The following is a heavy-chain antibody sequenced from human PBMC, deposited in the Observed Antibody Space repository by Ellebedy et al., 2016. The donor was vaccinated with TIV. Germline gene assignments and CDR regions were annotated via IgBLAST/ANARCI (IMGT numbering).Heavy chain of an antibody. V-gene: IGHV3-74*01. D-gene: IGHD3-3*01. CDR2: ISGDGRSI. J-gene: IGHJ6*02. CDR3: VREDGVEWLIYYYHGLDV. Sequence: PGGSLRLSCAASGFTFSSYWMHWARQAPGKGPVWVSRISGDGRSISYAGSVKGRFTISRDNAKNTLYLEMNSLRDEDTAVYYCVREDGVEWLIYYYHGLDVWGQGTTVTVSS. CDR1: GFTFSSYW.